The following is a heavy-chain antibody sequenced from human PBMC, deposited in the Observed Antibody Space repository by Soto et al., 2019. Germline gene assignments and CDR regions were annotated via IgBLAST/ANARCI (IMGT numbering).Heavy chain of an antibody. CDR2: INPIFGTA. D-gene: IGHD3-10*01. J-gene: IGHJ6*02. CDR1: GGTFSSYA. CDR3: ARDTPLVSRDYYYGMDV. Sequence: QVQLVQSGAEVKKPGSSVKVSCKASGGTFSSYAISWVRQAPGQGLEWMGGINPIFGTANYAQKFQGRVTITADESTSTAYMELSSLRSEDTAVYYCARDTPLVSRDYYYGMDVWGQGTMVTVSS. V-gene: IGHV1-69*01.